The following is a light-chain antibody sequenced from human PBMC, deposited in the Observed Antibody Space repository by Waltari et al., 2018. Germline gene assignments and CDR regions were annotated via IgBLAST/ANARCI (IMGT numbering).Light chain of an antibody. CDR3: QACDSSTGTGV. CDR1: KLGDKY. V-gene: IGLV3-1*01. Sequence: SNELTQPPALSVSPGQTASVTCSGHKLGDKYACWYQQKPGQSPVLVIYQDDKRPSGIPERFSGSNSANTATLTISGTQAVDEADYYCQACDSSTGTGVFGTGTKVTVL. J-gene: IGLJ1*01. CDR2: QDD.